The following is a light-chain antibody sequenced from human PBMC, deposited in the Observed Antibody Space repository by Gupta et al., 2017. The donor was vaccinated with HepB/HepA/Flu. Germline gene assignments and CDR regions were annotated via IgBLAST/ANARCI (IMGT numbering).Light chain of an antibody. V-gene: IGLV3-19*01. J-gene: IGLJ3*02. CDR1: SLRSYY. CDR2: GKN. CDR3: NSRDSSGNHWV. Sequence: SSELTQDPAVSVALGQTVRITCQGDSLRSYYASWYQQKPVQAPVLVIYGKNNRPSGSPDRFSGSSSGNTASLTITGAQAEDEADYYCNSRDSSGNHWVFGGGTKLTVL.